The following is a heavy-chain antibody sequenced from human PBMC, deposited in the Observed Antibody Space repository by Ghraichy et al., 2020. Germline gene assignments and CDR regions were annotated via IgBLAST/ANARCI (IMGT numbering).Heavy chain of an antibody. Sequence: ESLNISCAASGFTFDDYAMHWVRQAPGKGLEWVSLISGDGGSTYYADSVKGRFTISRDNSKNSLYLQMNSLRTEDTALYYCAKGHNRVVPAASLIQYWGQGTLVTVSS. V-gene: IGHV3-43*02. CDR2: ISGDGGST. CDR3: AKGHNRVVPAASLIQY. D-gene: IGHD2-2*01. CDR1: GFTFDDYA. J-gene: IGHJ4*02.